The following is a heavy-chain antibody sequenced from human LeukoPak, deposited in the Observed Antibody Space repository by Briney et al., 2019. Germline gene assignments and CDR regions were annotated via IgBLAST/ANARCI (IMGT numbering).Heavy chain of an antibody. V-gene: IGHV4-4*09. CDR3: VVSPNQDFYDY. J-gene: IGHJ4*02. Sequence: SETLSLTCSVSGVSMNSHYLNWIRQPPGKGLEWIGFISGSGSTSYNPSLMSRVTMSLETSKRQFSLKLRSVTAADTAVYYCVVSPNQDFYDYWGQGTLVTVSS. CDR1: GVSMNSHY. CDR2: ISGSGST.